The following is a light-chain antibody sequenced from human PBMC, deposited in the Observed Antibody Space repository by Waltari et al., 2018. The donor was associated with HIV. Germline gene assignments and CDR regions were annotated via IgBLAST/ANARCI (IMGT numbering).Light chain of an antibody. CDR2: EVT. CDR1: RNDIGTYNY. CDR3: CSYTSTTTSIL. Sequence: QSALTQPASVSGSPGQSITISCTGTRNDIGTYNYVSWYQQPPGNVPKLLIDEVTKRPSGVSNRCSGSKSGNTASLTISGLQAEDGAAYYCCSYTSTTTSILFAGGTKLTVL. V-gene: IGLV2-14*01. J-gene: IGLJ2*01.